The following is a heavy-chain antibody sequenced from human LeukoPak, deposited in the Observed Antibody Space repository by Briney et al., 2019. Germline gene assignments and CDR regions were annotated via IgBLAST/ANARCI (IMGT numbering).Heavy chain of an antibody. CDR1: GGSISSNSYY. D-gene: IGHD6-6*01. CDR2: IYYSGST. CDR3: ARAMSIAARLQTIFDY. Sequence: PSETLSLTCAVSGGSISSNSYYWGWIRQPPGKGLEWIGYIYYSGSTNYNPSLKSRVTISVKTSKNQFSLKLSSVTAADTAVYYCARAMSIAARLQTIFDYWGQGTLVTVSS. V-gene: IGHV4-61*05. J-gene: IGHJ4*02.